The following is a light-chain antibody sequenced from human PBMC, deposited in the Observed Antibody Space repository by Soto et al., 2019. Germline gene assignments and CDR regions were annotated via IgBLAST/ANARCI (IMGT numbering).Light chain of an antibody. J-gene: IGLJ1*01. CDR3: SSYTTGNTLVV. CDR1: SSNIGNNY. V-gene: IGLV1-51*01. Sequence: QSVLTQPPSVSAAPGQKVTISCSGSSSNIGNNYVSWYQQLPGTAPKLLIYDNNKRPSGIPDRFSGSKSGTSATLTISRLQAEDETDYYCSSYTTGNTLVVFGTGTKVTVL. CDR2: DNN.